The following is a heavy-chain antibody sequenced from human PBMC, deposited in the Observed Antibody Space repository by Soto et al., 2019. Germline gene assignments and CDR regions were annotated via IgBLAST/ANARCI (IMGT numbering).Heavy chain of an antibody. V-gene: IGHV1-18*04. CDR1: GYTFTSYG. CDR2: ISAYNGNT. J-gene: IGHJ6*02. D-gene: IGHD6-19*01. Sequence: SVKVSCKASGYTFTSYGISWVRQAPGQGLEWMGWISAYNGNTNYAQKLQGRVTMTTDTSTSTAYMELRSLRSDDTAVYYCARDLRDSSGWYEDYYYYYGMDVWGQGTTVTVSS. CDR3: ARDLRDSSGWYEDYYYYYGMDV.